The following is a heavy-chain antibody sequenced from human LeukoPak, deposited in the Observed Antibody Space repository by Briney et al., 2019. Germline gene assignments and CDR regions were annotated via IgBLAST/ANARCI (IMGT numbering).Heavy chain of an antibody. D-gene: IGHD3-9*01. CDR3: TTDADILTGYPDY. CDR1: GFTFSNAW. V-gene: IGHV3-15*01. CDR2: IKSKTDGGTT. Sequence: KPGGSLRLSCAASGFTFSNAWMSWVRQAPGKVLEWVGRIKSKTDGGTTDYAAPVKGRFTISRDDSKNTLYLQMNSLKTEDTAVYYCTTDADILTGYPDYWGQGTLVTVSS. J-gene: IGHJ4*02.